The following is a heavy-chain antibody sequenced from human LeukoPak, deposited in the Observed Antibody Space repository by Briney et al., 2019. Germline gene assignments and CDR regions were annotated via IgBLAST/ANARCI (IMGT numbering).Heavy chain of an antibody. CDR2: IYDSGLT. CDR3: VRGAGYDYVWGKTYYFDH. V-gene: IGHV4-30-4*01. D-gene: IGHD3-16*01. Sequence: SQTLSLTCTVSGGSLTSGDYYWNWIRQTPGKGLEWIGYIYDSGLTYFNPSLGSRLSMSVETSSNQFSLKLSSVTAADTAVHFCVRGAGYDYVWGKTYYFDHWGRGTLVTVSS. CDR1: GGSLTSGDYY. J-gene: IGHJ4*02.